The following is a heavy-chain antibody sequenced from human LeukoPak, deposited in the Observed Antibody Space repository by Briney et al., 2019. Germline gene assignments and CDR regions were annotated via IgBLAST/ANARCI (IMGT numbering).Heavy chain of an antibody. J-gene: IGHJ4*02. CDR2: IYPGDSDT. CDR1: GYSFTSYW. Sequence: GESLKISCKASGYSFTSYWIGWVRQMPGEGLEWMGIIYPGDSDTRYSPSFQGQVTISVDKSISTAYLQWSSLKASDTAMYYCVTLYSSTWPIYWGQGTLVTVSS. CDR3: VTLYSSTWPIY. D-gene: IGHD6-13*01. V-gene: IGHV5-51*01.